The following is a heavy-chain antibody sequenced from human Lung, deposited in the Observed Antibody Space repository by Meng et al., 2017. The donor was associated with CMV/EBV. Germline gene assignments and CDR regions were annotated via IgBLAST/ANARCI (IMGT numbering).Heavy chain of an antibody. V-gene: IGHV4-59*01. CDR2: VFHTGDT. CDR1: GDSMANFY. D-gene: IGHD2-21*02. Sequence: SETLSLXXNISGDSMANFYWTWIRQPPGKGLEWVGSVFHTGDTKYNSSLKGRLTLSVDTSRKQVSLRLVSLDTADTATYYCARGRSCVDGVCYDDHNDVGPWGQGTLVTVSS. CDR3: ARGRSCVDGVCYDDHNDVGP. J-gene: IGHJ5*02.